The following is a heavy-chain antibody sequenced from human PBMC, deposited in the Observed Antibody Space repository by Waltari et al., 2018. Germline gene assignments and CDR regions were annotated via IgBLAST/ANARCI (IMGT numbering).Heavy chain of an antibody. D-gene: IGHD6-13*01. J-gene: IGHJ6*02. CDR3: ARDEISAAGSLYYYYGLDV. V-gene: IGHV1-3*01. CDR1: GYSFRSYA. Sequence: QVQLVQSGAEVMKPGASMTISCQPSGYSFRSYALHWVLQSPGQRLEWVGWINPASGHTKYSQKFEGRVTITSDTSADTVYMELTSLTSEDTAVFYCARDEISAAGSLYYYYGLDVWGQGTPVTVS. CDR2: INPASGHT.